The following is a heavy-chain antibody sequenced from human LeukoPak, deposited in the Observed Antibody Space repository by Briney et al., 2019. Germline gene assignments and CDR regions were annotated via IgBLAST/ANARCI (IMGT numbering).Heavy chain of an antibody. J-gene: IGHJ4*02. CDR1: GGTFSSYA. CDR2: IIPIFGTA. Sequence: GASVKVSRKASGGTFSSYAISWVRQAPGQGLEWMGGIIPIFGTANYAQKFQGRVTITADESTSTAYMGLSSLRSEDTAVYYCARGAYYYVSSGLSPFDYWGQGTLVTVSS. V-gene: IGHV1-69*13. D-gene: IGHD3-22*01. CDR3: ARGAYYYVSSGLSPFDY.